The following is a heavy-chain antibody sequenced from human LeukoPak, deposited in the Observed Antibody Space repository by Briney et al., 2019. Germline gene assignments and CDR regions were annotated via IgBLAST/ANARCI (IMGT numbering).Heavy chain of an antibody. J-gene: IGHJ1*01. CDR1: GGSISSYY. D-gene: IGHD6-19*01. Sequence: SETLSLTCTVSGGSISSYYWSWIRQPPGKGLEWIGYIYYSGSTNYNPSLKSRVTISVDTSKNQFSLKLSSVTAADTAVYYCARTEPKYSSGWYYFQHWGQAPWSPSPQ. CDR2: IYYSGST. CDR3: ARTEPKYSSGWYYFQH. V-gene: IGHV4-59*01.